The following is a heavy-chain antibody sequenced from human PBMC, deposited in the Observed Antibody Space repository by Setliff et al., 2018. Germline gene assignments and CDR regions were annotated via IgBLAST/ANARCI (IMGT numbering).Heavy chain of an antibody. J-gene: IGHJ4*02. CDR1: DGSFSDYY. CDR2: MYYSGST. D-gene: IGHD3-10*01. CDR3: ARHLLVQGTYHFDY. Sequence: SETLSLTCVVYDGSFSDYYWSWIRQPPGKGLEWIGSMYYSGSTYYNPSLKGRVTLSVDTTKNQFSLKLTSMTAADTAVYFCARHLLVQGTYHFDYWGQGSPVTVSS. V-gene: IGHV4-34*01.